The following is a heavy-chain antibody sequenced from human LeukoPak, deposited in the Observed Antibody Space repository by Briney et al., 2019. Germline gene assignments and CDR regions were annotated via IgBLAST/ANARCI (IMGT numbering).Heavy chain of an antibody. Sequence: SETLSLTCAVSGYSISSGYYWGWIRQPPGQGLEWIGSIYRSGSTYYNPSLKSRVTISVDTSKNQFSLKLSSVTAADTAVYYCARDPNSSSWFHWFDPWGQGTLVTVSS. CDR3: ARDPNSSSWFHWFDP. D-gene: IGHD6-13*01. V-gene: IGHV4-38-2*02. CDR2: IYRSGST. J-gene: IGHJ5*02. CDR1: GYSISSGYY.